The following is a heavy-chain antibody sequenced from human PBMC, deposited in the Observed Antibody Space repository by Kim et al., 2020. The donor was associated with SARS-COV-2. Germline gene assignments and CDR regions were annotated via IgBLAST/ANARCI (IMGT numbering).Heavy chain of an antibody. J-gene: IGHJ3*02. CDR2: IYHSGST. CDR1: GGSISSGGYS. Sequence: SETLSLTCAVSGGSISSGGYSWSWIRQPPGKGLEWIGYIYHSGSTYYNPSLKSRVTISVDRSKNQFSLKLSSVTAADTAVYYCARAASWNYGRAFDIWGQGTMVTVSS. CDR3: ARAASWNYGRAFDI. V-gene: IGHV4-30-2*01. D-gene: IGHD1-7*01.